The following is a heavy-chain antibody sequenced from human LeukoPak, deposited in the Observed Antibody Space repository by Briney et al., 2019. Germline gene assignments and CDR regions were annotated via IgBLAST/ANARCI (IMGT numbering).Heavy chain of an antibody. CDR3: PSSIAAAVNDY. CDR1: GGSVSGSY. J-gene: IGHJ4*02. Sequence: SESLSLTCTVSGGSVSGSYWSWIRQPPGKGLEWIGEINHSGSTNYNPSLKSRVTISVDTSKNQFSLKLSSVTGAETAVYYCPSSIAAAVNDYWGQGTLVTVSS. D-gene: IGHD6-13*01. CDR2: INHSGST. V-gene: IGHV4-34*01.